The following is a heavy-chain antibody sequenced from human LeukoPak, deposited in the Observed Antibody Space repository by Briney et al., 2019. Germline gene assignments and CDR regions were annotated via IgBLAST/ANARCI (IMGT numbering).Heavy chain of an antibody. CDR2: IIPILGIA. CDR1: GGTFSSYA. D-gene: IGHD2-21*01. J-gene: IGHJ4*02. V-gene: IGHV1-69*04. CDR3: ARDRGLGDRAPINY. Sequence: SVKVSCKASGGTFSSYAISWVRQAPGQGLEWMGRIIPILGIANYAQKFQGRVTITADKSTSTAYMELSSLRSEDTAVYYCARDRGLGDRAPINYWGQGTLVTVSS.